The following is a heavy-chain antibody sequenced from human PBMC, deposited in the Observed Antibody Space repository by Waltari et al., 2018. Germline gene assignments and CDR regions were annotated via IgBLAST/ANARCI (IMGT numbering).Heavy chain of an antibody. Sequence: EVHLVESGGGLVQPGGSLRLSCAASGFTFSTSWFNCVRQAPGKGLEWVANIKQDGSEKYYVDSVKGRFTISRDNAKNSVYLQMNSLRAEDTGLYYCATLRYSYGDGLGYWGQGTLVTVSS. D-gene: IGHD5-18*01. J-gene: IGHJ4*02. CDR1: GFTFSTSW. CDR2: IKQDGSEK. CDR3: ATLRYSYGDGLGY. V-gene: IGHV3-7*01.